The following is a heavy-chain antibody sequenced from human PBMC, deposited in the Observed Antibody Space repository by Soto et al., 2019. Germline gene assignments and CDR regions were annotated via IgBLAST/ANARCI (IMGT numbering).Heavy chain of an antibody. V-gene: IGHV4-4*02. CDR3: ARDRRRSTMGIDP. D-gene: IGHD3-10*01. CDR2: IYHSGST. Sequence: PSETLSLTCAVSGDSISSSTWWCWVRQAPGKGLKWIGDIYHSGSTNYNPSLRSRVTIAVQKSKNQFSLKLTSVTAADTAIYYCARDRRRSTMGIDPWGQGTLVTVSS. J-gene: IGHJ5*02. CDR1: GDSISSSTW.